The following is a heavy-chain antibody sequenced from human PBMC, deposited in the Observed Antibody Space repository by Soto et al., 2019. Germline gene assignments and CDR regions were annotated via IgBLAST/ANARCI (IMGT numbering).Heavy chain of an antibody. J-gene: IGHJ3*02. CDR2: INPNSGGT. Sequence: GASVEVSCRASGYTFTGYDMHWVRQAPGQGLEWMGWINPNSGGTNYAQEFRGRVTLTRDTSISTAYMELSRLRSDDTALYYCARDYGDAFDIWGQGTMVTVSS. CDR3: ARDYGDAFDI. D-gene: IGHD4-17*01. CDR1: GYTFTGYD. V-gene: IGHV1-2*02.